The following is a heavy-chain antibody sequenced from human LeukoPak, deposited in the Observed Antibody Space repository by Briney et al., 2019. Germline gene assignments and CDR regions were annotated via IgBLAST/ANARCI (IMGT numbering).Heavy chain of an antibody. J-gene: IGHJ4*02. CDR2: IYYSGST. Sequence: PSETLSLTCTVSGGSISSSSYYWGWIRQPPGKGLEWIGSIYYSGSTYYNPSLKSRVTISVDTSKNQFSLKLSSVTAADTAVYYCASSQPPYCGGDCYSPWAWDYWGQGTLVTVSS. D-gene: IGHD2-21*02. V-gene: IGHV4-39*07. CDR3: ASSQPPYCGGDCYSPWAWDY. CDR1: GGSISSSSYY.